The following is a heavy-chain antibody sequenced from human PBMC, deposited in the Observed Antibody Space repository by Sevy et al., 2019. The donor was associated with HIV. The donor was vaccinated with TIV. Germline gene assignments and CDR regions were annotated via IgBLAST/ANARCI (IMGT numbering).Heavy chain of an antibody. CDR3: ARKYDSSGYFDY. CDR2: MSGSGGSGDIT. CDR1: GFTFSTYG. D-gene: IGHD3-22*01. Sequence: GGSLRLSCAASGFTFSTYGMHWVRQAPGKALEWVSGMSGSGGSGDITNYADSVKGRFTISRDDSKNSLYLKLNSLRAEDTAIYYCARKYDSSGYFDYWGQGTLVTVSS. J-gene: IGHJ4*02. V-gene: IGHV3-NL1*01.